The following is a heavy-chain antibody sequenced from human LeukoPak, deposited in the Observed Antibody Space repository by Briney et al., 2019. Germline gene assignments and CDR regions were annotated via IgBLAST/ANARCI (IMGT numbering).Heavy chain of an antibody. V-gene: IGHV3-9*03. Sequence: GGSLRLSCAASGFTFDDYAMHWVRQAPGKGLEWVSGISWNSGSIGYADSVKGRFTISRDNAKNSLYLQMNSLRAEDMALYYCAKATYSSGWYEFDYWGQGTLVTVS. CDR1: GFTFDDYA. D-gene: IGHD6-19*01. CDR3: AKATYSSGWYEFDY. CDR2: ISWNSGSI. J-gene: IGHJ4*02.